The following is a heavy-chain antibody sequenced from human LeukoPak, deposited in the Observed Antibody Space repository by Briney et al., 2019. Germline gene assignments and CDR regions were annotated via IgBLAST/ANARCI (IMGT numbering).Heavy chain of an antibody. D-gene: IGHD3-10*02. CDR2: IYYSGST. J-gene: IGHJ3*02. V-gene: IGHV4-39*07. CDR1: GGSISSSSYY. CDR3: ARVSVLGAFDI. Sequence: PSETLSLTCTVSGGSISSSSYYWGWIRQPPGNGLEWIGSIYYSGSTYYNPSLKSRVTISVDTSKNQFSLKLSSVTAADTAVYYCARVSVLGAFDIWGQGTMVTVSS.